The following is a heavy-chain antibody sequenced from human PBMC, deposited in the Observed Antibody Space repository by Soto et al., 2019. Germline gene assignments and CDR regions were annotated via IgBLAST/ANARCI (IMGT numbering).Heavy chain of an antibody. J-gene: IGHJ6*02. CDR2: INPSGGST. D-gene: IGHD3-3*01. Sequence: ASVKVSCKAPGYTLTSYYMHWVRQAPGQGLEWMGIINPSGGSTNYAQKFQGRVTITRDTSASTVYMELSSLSSEDTAVYYCARVGHYYYGMDVWGQGTTVTVSS. CDR1: GYTLTSYY. CDR3: ARVGHYYYGMDV. V-gene: IGHV1-46*01.